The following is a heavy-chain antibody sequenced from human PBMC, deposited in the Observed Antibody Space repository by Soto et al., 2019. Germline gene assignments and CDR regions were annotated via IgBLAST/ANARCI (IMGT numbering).Heavy chain of an antibody. D-gene: IGHD3-22*01. CDR2: IYYSGST. CDR3: ASMHDYYDSSGYYGRLWYFDY. V-gene: IGHV4-39*01. CDR1: GGSISSSSYY. Sequence: SETLSLTCTVSGGSISSSSYYWGWIRQPPGKGLEWIGSIYYSGSTYYNPSLKSRVTISVDTSKNQFSLKLSSVTAADTAVYYCASMHDYYDSSGYYGRLWYFDYWGQGTLVTVSS. J-gene: IGHJ4*02.